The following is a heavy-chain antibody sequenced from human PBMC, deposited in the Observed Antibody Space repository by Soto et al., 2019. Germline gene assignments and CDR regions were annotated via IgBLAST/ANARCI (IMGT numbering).Heavy chain of an antibody. CDR2: CANKANGYST. V-gene: IGHV3-72*01. CDR3: TKVYSGLNIYAHDV. Sequence: EEHLVESGGGLVQPGGSLRLSCVGSGFSFSDHYIDWVRQAPGKGLEWVGRCANKANGYSTEYAASVKGRFTISRDDSKNSLYLQMTSLKIEDTAIYSCTKVYSGLNIYAHDVWGQGTFVTVSS. D-gene: IGHD3-16*01. CDR1: GFSFSDHY. J-gene: IGHJ3*01.